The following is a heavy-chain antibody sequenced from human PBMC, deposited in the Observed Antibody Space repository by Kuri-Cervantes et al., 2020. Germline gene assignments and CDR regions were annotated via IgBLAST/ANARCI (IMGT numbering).Heavy chain of an antibody. Sequence: GGSLRLSCAASGFTFSSYGMHWVRQAPGKGLEWVAVIWYDGSNKYYADSVKGRFTISRDTSKNTLYLQMNSLRAEDTAVYYCAREGGSGTSFDWFDPWGQGTLVTVSS. D-gene: IGHD3-10*01. J-gene: IGHJ5*02. CDR3: AREGGSGTSFDWFDP. CDR1: GFTFSSYG. CDR2: IWYDGSNK. V-gene: IGHV3-33*01.